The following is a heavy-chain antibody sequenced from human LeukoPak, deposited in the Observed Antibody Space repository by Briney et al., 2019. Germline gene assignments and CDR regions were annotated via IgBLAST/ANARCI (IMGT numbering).Heavy chain of an antibody. CDR1: GFTFSSYW. J-gene: IGHJ4*02. D-gene: IGHD5-18*01. Sequence: PGGSLRLSCAASGFTFSSYWMGWVRQAPGKGLQWVANIKLDGSENYYVDSVRGRFTISRDNAKKTLFLQMSSLRVEDTAVYYCARDAEGRRYSPQDYWGQGSLVTVSS. CDR2: IKLDGSEN. V-gene: IGHV3-7*01. CDR3: ARDAEGRRYSPQDY.